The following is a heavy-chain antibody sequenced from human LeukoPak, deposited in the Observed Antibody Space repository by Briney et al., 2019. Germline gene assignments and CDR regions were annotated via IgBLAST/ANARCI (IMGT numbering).Heavy chain of an antibody. CDR3: AKDISRLLWFGEYLHYFDY. CDR2: ISWNSGSI. D-gene: IGHD3-10*01. CDR1: GFTFDDYA. V-gene: IGHV3-9*01. J-gene: IGHJ4*02. Sequence: AGGSLRLSCAASGFTFDDYAMHWVRQAPGKGLEWVSGISWNSGSIGYADSVKGRFTISRDNAKNSLYLQMNSLRAEDTALYYCAKDISRLLWFGEYLHYFDYWGQGTLVTVSS.